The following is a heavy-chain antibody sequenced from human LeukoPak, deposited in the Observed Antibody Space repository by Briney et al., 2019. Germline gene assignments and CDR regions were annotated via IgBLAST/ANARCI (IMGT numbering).Heavy chain of an antibody. CDR3: AKGDIGWKYNYYGMDV. CDR1: GFTFGSYS. V-gene: IGHV3-23*01. Sequence: GGPLRLPCQPPGFTFGSYSLGWFRQAPGRGLGWVSAIGGSGGSTYYADSVKGRFTISRDNSKSTLYLQMNSLRAEDTAVYYCAKGDIGWKYNYYGMDVWGQGTTVTVSS. D-gene: IGHD2-15*01. CDR2: IGGSGGST. J-gene: IGHJ6*02.